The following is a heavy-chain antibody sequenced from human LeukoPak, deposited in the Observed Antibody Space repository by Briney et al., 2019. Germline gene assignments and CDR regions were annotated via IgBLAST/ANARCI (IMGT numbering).Heavy chain of an antibody. D-gene: IGHD3-10*01. J-gene: IGHJ5*02. CDR1: GFPLSSYA. V-gene: IGHV3-23*01. CDR2: TSSSDDGT. CDR3: VKSGGGLFDP. Sequence: GGSLRLSCAASGFPLSSYAMSWVRQVPGKGLEWVSATSSSDDGTYHADSVRGRFTISRDNSKNTLYLQMNSLRAEDTAVYYRVKSGGGLFDPWGQGTLVTVSS.